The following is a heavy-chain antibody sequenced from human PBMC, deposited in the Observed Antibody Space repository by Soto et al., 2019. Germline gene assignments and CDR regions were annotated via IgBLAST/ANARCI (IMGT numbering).Heavy chain of an antibody. J-gene: IGHJ6*02. CDR2: IIPIFGTA. Sequence: SVKVPCNASGGTFRSYAISWVRQAPGQGLEWMGGIIPIFGTANYAQKFQGRVTITADESTSTAYMELSSLRSEDTAVYYCTAAAAGTVRLYYYYGMDVWGQGTTVTVSS. V-gene: IGHV1-69*13. CDR3: TAAAAGTVRLYYYYGMDV. D-gene: IGHD6-13*01. CDR1: GGTFRSYA.